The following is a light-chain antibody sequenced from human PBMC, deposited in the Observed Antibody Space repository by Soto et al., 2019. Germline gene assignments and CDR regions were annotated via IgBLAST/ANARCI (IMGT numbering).Light chain of an antibody. CDR2: EVS. CDR3: SSYAGSSSNSYV. V-gene: IGLV2-8*01. CDR1: TSDVGDYNH. Sequence: QSALTQTPSASGSPGQSVTISCTGTTSDVGDYNHASWYQQHQGKAPKLKIYEVSKRPSGVPDRFSGSKSGNTASLTVSGLQAEDEADYYCSSYAGSSSNSYVFGTGTKLTVL. J-gene: IGLJ1*01.